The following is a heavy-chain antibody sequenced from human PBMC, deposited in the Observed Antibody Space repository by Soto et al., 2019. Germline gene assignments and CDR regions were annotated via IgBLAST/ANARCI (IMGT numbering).Heavy chain of an antibody. V-gene: IGHV3-13*01. CDR1: GFTFNSHD. D-gene: IGHD1-7*01. J-gene: IGHJ6*02. CDR3: VRLSGLTGTRKPFGGGYSYYYAMDV. CDR2: IGTAGDT. Sequence: EVQLVESGGGLVQPGGSLRLSCVASGFTFNSHDMHWVRQVTGKGLEWVSSIGTAGDTYYPGSVKGRFTISRENAKNSLFLQMNSLRAEDTGVYYCVRLSGLTGTRKPFGGGYSYYYAMDVWGQGTTVTVSS.